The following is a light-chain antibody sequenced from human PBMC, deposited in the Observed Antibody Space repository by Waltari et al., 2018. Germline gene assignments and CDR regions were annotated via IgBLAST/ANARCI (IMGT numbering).Light chain of an antibody. Sequence: SVGDRVTITCRASQSITNWLAWYQQKPGKAPKLLIYKASNLESGVPSRFSGSGSGTEFTLTISSLQPDDFATYYCQQYDNYWTFGQGTKVEIK. J-gene: IGKJ1*01. CDR1: QSITNW. V-gene: IGKV1-5*03. CDR2: KAS. CDR3: QQYDNYWT.